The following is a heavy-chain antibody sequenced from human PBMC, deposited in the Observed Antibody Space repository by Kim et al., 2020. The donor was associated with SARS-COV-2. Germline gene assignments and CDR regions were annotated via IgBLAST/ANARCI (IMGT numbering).Heavy chain of an antibody. CDR2: FDPEEDDT. V-gene: IGHV1-24*01. J-gene: IGHJ3*02. CDR1: GYSLTYLS. Sequence: ASVKVSCKVSGYSLTYLSLHWVRQAPGKGLEWMGGFDPEEDDTIYAQKFQGRVAMTEDTFTDTAYMDLRSLRSDDTAVYYCASGGTSQSFNIWGQGTMV. D-gene: IGHD1-1*01. CDR3: ASGGTSQSFNI.